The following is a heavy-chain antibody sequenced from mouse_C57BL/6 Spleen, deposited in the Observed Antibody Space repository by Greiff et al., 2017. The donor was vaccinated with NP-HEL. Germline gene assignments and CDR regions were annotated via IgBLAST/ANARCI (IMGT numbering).Heavy chain of an antibody. V-gene: IGHV5-17*01. CDR2: ISSGSSTI. Sequence: EVQLVEPGGGLVKPGGSLKLSCAASGFTFSDYGMHWVRQAPEQGLEWVAYISSGSSTIYYADTVKGRFTLSGDNATNTLFLQMTRLRSEDTAMYYGGRALYAMDYWGQGTSVTVSS. CDR3: GRALYAMDY. CDR1: GFTFSDYG. J-gene: IGHJ4*01.